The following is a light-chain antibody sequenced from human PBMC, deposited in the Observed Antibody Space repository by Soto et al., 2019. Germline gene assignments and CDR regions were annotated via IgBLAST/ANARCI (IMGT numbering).Light chain of an antibody. CDR1: QGINNY. V-gene: IGKV1-17*03. J-gene: IGKJ5*01. CDR2: TAS. Sequence: DIQMTQSPSAMSASVGDTVTITCRASQGINNYLAWFQQKPGKVPKRLIYTASNVQSGVPSRFSGSGSGTECTLTISSLQPEDFATYYCLQHKSYPITFGQGTRLEIK. CDR3: LQHKSYPIT.